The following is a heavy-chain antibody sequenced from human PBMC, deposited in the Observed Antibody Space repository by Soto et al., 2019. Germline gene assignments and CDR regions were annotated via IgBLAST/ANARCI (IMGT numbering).Heavy chain of an antibody. CDR3: AKDRRPPWLVRWYFDY. J-gene: IGHJ4*01. D-gene: IGHD6-19*01. CDR2: ISGSGGST. V-gene: IGHV3-23*01. CDR1: GFTFSSYA. Sequence: GGSLRLSCAASGFTFSSYAMSWVRQAPGKGLEWVSAISGSGGSTYYADSVKGRFTISRDNSKNTLYLQMNSLRAEDTAVYYCAKDRRPPWLVRWYFDYWGQGTLVTVSS.